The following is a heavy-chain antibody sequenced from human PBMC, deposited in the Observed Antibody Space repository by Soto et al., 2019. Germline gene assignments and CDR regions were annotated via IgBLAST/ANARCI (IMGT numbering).Heavy chain of an antibody. D-gene: IGHD4-17*01. CDR1: GDSVSSGSYY. V-gene: IGHV4-61*01. J-gene: IGHJ2*01. Sequence: PSETLSLTCTVSGDSVSSGSYYWIWIRQPPGKGLEWIGYIYYSGSTNYNPSLKSRVTIPVDTSKSQFSLKLTSVTAADTAVYYCARVAPVTRYFDLWGRGTLVTVSS. CDR3: ARVAPVTRYFDL. CDR2: IYYSGST.